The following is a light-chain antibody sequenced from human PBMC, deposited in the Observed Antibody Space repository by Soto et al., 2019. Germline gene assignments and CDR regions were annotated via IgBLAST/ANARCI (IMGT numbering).Light chain of an antibody. CDR2: DVN. CDR3: SSYTDSRTLV. J-gene: IGLJ2*01. Sequence: QSALTQPASVSGSPGQSITISCTGTSKDVGGYNYVSWYQQHPDKAPKLMIYDVNDRPSGVSIRFSGSKSGNTASLTISGLQAEDEADYYCSSYTDSRTLVFGGGTKLTVL. V-gene: IGLV2-14*01. CDR1: SKDVGGYNY.